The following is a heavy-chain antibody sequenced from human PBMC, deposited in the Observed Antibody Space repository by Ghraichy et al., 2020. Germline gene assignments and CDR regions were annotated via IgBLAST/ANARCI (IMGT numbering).Heavy chain of an antibody. J-gene: IGHJ3*02. CDR1: GFTFSSYA. D-gene: IGHD5-12*01. CDR3: AKGGRMATIRGDAFDI. V-gene: IGHV3-23*01. Sequence: GESLNISCAASGFTFSSYAMSWVRQAPGKLMEWVSAISGIGGSTYYAESVKGRFTISRDNSKNTLYLQMNSLRAEDTAVYYCAKGGRMATIRGDAFDIWGQVTMVTVSS. CDR2: ISGIGGST.